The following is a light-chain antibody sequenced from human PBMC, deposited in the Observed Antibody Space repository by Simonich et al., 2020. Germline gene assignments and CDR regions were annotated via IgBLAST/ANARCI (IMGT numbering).Light chain of an antibody. J-gene: IGLJ1*01. CDR2: KDS. CDR1: VLAKKY. Sequence: SYELTQPSSVSVSPGQTARITCSGDVLAKKYGRWFQQTPGQAPVLVIYKDSERPSGIPGRFSGSSEGTTLTLTISGAHVEDEADYYCYSAADNNLRVFGTGTKVTVL. V-gene: IGLV3-27*01. CDR3: YSAADNNLRV.